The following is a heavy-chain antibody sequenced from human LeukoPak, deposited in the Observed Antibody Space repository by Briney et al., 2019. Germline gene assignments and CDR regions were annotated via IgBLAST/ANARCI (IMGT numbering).Heavy chain of an antibody. Sequence: PSETLSLTCTVSGYSISSGYYWGWIRQPPGKGLEWIGSIYHSGSTYYNPSLKSRVTISVDTSKNQFSLKLSSVIAADTAVYYCARWGLNDIVVVVAATRDGAFDIWGQGTMVTVSS. CDR2: IYHSGST. J-gene: IGHJ3*02. CDR3: ARWGLNDIVVVVAATRDGAFDI. CDR1: GYSISSGYY. V-gene: IGHV4-38-2*02. D-gene: IGHD2-15*01.